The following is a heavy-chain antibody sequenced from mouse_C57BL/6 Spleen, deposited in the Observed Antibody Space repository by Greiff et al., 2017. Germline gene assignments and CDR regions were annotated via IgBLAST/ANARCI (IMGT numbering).Heavy chain of an antibody. J-gene: IGHJ4*01. D-gene: IGHD3-2*02. V-gene: IGHV1-19*01. Sequence: VQLQQSGPVLVKPGASVKMSCKASGYTFTDYYMNWVKQSHGKSLEWIGVINPYNGGTSYNQKFKGKATLTVDKSSSTAYMELNSLTSEDSAVXYCARDSSGPFDAMDYWGQGTSVTVSS. CDR3: ARDSSGPFDAMDY. CDR1: GYTFTDYY. CDR2: INPYNGGT.